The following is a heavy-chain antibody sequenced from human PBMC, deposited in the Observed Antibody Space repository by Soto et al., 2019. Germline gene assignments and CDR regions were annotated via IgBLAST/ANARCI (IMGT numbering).Heavy chain of an antibody. CDR3: GHLKTDTEVTPAPPLFDS. V-gene: IGHV4-38-2*01. Sequence: KPSETLSLTCAVFGFSISSDSYWGWMRQSPGKGLEWIGTLSHSGRTFYNPSLKSRVTISADTTKNQFSLSLTSVTAADTAVYYCGHLKTDTEVTPAPPLFDSWGQGTLVTVSS. D-gene: IGHD2-2*01. J-gene: IGHJ4*02. CDR1: GFSISSDSY. CDR2: LSHSGRT.